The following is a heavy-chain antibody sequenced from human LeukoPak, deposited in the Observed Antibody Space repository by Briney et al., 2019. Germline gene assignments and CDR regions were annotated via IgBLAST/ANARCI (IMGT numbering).Heavy chain of an antibody. V-gene: IGHV4-38-2*02. Sequence: SETLSLTCTVSGYSISSGYYWGWIRQPPGKGLEWIGSIYHSGSIYYNPSLKSRVTMSVDMSKNQFSLKLSSVTAADTAVYYCARGKMATDFDYWGQGTLVTVSS. CDR1: GYSISSGYY. D-gene: IGHD5-24*01. CDR3: ARGKMATDFDY. CDR2: IYHSGSI. J-gene: IGHJ4*02.